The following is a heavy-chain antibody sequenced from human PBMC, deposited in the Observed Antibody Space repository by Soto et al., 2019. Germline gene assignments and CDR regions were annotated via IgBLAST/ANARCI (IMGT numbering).Heavy chain of an antibody. J-gene: IGHJ4*02. D-gene: IGHD3-9*01. CDR2: ISYDGSNK. Sequence: GGSLRLSCAASGFTFSSYGMHWVRQAPGKGLEWVAVISYDGSNKYYADSVKGRFTISTDNSKNRLYLQMNSLRAQDTAVYYCAKDKYYILTGYSGRISYFDYWGQGTLVTVSS. V-gene: IGHV3-30*18. CDR3: AKDKYYILTGYSGRISYFDY. CDR1: GFTFSSYG.